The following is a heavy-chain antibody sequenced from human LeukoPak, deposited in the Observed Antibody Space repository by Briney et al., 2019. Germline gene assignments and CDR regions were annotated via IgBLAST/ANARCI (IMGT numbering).Heavy chain of an antibody. CDR2: ISSSGSTI. Sequence: PPGGSLRLSCAASGFTFSSYEMYWVRQAPGKGLEWVSYISSSGSTIYYADSVKGRFTISRDNAKNSLYLQMNSLRAEDTAVYYCAREVRGRCDAFDIWGQGTMVTVSS. CDR1: GFTFSSYE. J-gene: IGHJ3*02. D-gene: IGHD2-15*01. CDR3: AREVRGRCDAFDI. V-gene: IGHV3-48*03.